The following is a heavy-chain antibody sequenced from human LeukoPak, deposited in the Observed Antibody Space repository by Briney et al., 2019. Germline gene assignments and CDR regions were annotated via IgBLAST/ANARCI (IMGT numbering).Heavy chain of an antibody. J-gene: IGHJ4*02. V-gene: IGHV1-2*02. D-gene: IGHD3-22*01. CDR1: GYTFTDYY. CDR3: ARDGGHYYDASGYYSGFDY. CDR2: INPSSDDP. Sequence: GASVKVSCKASGYTFTDYYMHWVRQAPGQGLEWMGWINPSSDDPKYAQKFQGRVTMTRDTSISTAYMELSSLRSDDTAIYYCARDGGHYYDASGYYSGFDYWGQGTLVTVSS.